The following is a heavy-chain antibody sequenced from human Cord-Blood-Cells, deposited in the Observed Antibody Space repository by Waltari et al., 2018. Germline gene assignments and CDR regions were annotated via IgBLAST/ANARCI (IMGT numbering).Heavy chain of an antibody. CDR3: ARGGDYGDYAEYCQH. CDR1: GYSFTSYA. CDR2: INAGNGNT. J-gene: IGHJ1*01. Sequence: QVQLVQSGAEVKKHGASVKVSCKASGYSFTSYAMHWVRQAPGQRLEWMGWINAGNGNTKYSQKFQGRVTITRDTSASTAYMELSSLRSEDTAVYYCARGGDYGDYAEYCQHWGQGTLVTVSS. V-gene: IGHV1-3*01. D-gene: IGHD4-17*01.